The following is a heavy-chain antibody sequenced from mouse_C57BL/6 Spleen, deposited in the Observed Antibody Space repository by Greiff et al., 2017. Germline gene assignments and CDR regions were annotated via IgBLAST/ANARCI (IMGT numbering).Heavy chain of an antibody. Sequence: VKLQESGAELVRPGASVKLSCKASGYTFTDYYINWVKQRPGQGLEWIARIYPGSGNTYYNEKFKGKATLTAEKSSSTAYMQLSSLTSEDSAVYFCARSTTGVALDYCGQGTSVTVSS. D-gene: IGHD1-1*01. CDR3: ARSTTGVALDY. CDR2: IYPGSGNT. J-gene: IGHJ4*01. CDR1: GYTFTDYY. V-gene: IGHV1-76*01.